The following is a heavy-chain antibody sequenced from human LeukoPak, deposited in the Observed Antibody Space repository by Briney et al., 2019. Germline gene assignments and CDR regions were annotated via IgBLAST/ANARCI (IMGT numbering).Heavy chain of an antibody. CDR3: AKVALFSGYYPPFDY. D-gene: IGHD3-22*01. Sequence: GGSLRLSCTASGFTFSNCGMHWVRQAPGKGLEWVAVISYDGSNEYYADSVKGRFTTSRDNSKNTLFLQMNSLRPEDTAVYHCAKVALFSGYYPPFDYWGQGTLVTVSS. CDR1: GFTFSNCG. CDR2: ISYDGSNE. J-gene: IGHJ4*02. V-gene: IGHV3-30*18.